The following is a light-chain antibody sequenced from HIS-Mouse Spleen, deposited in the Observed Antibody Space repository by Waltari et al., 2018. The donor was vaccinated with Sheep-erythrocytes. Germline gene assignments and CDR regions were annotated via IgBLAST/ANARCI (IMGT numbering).Light chain of an antibody. CDR3: QQYGSSPPYT. J-gene: IGKJ2*01. V-gene: IGKV3-20*01. CDR1: QSVSSSY. CDR2: GAS. Sequence: EIVLTQSPGTLSLSPGQRATLPCRASQSVSSSYLAWYQQKPGQAPRLLIYGASSRATGIPDRFSGSGSGTDFTLTIIRLEPEDFAVYYCQQYGSSPPYTFGQGTKLEIK.